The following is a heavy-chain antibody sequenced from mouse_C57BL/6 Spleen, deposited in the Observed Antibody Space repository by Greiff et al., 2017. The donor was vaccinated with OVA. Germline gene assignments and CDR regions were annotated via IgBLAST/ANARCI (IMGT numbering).Heavy chain of an antibody. J-gene: IGHJ1*03. D-gene: IGHD4-1*01. CDR2: ISYDGSN. V-gene: IGHV3-6*01. CDR3: ASGLGGDFDV. CDR1: GYSITSGYY. Sequence: EVQLQESGPGLVKPSQSLSLTCSVTGYSITSGYYWNWIRQFPGNKLEWMGYISYDGSNNYNPSLKNRISITRDTSKNQFFLKLNSVTTEDTATYYCASGLGGDFDVWGTGTTVTVSS.